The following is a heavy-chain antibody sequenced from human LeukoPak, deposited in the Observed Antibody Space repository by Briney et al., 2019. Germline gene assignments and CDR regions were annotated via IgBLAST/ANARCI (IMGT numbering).Heavy chain of an antibody. CDR1: AVSITTYC. CDR2: VYYSGSA. J-gene: IGHJ4*02. CDR3: ARGRYGWGY. V-gene: IGHV4-59*01. D-gene: IGHD3-10*01. Sequence: SETLSLTCTVSAVSITTYCWSWTRQPPGKGLEWIGFVYYSGSANYNPSLKSRVTISVNTSKNQFSLKLNPVTEADPPFYFFARGRYGWGYWGQGALVTVSS.